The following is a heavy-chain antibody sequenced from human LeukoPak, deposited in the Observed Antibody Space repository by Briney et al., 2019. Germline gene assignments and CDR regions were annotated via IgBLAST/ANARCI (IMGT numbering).Heavy chain of an antibody. D-gene: IGHD6-19*01. CDR1: GGSFSGYY. CDR2: INHSGST. CDR3: ARHRGLAVAGKYFDY. J-gene: IGHJ4*02. V-gene: IGHV4-34*01. Sequence: SETLSLTCAVYGGSFSGYYWSWIRQPPGKGLEWIGEINHSGSTNYNPSLKSRVTISVDTSKNQFSLKLSSVTAADTAVYYCARHRGLAVAGKYFDYWGQGTLVTVSS.